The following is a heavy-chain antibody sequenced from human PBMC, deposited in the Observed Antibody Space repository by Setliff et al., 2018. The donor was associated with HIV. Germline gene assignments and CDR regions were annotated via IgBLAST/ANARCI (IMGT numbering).Heavy chain of an antibody. V-gene: IGHV3-73*01. CDR1: GFAFVGVE. D-gene: IGHD5-12*01. Sequence: PGGSLRLSCAASGFAFVGVEIHWVRQASGKGLEWVGRIRNKFNSLATQYGESVKGRFTISRDDSKNTAYLQMTSLKNEDTAVYFCATNVLVAGSSLDTWGQGSLVTVSS. CDR2: IRNKFNSLAT. J-gene: IGHJ5*02. CDR3: ATNVLVAGSSLDT.